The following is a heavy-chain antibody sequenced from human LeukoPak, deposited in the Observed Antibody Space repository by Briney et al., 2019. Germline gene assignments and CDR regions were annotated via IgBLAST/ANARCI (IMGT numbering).Heavy chain of an antibody. CDR1: GGTFSSYA. J-gene: IGHJ4*02. Sequence: ASAKVSCKASGGTFSSYAISWVRQAPGQGLEWMGRIIPILGIANYAQKFQGRVTITADKSTSTAYMELSSLRSEDTAVYYCAREGVKYCGGDCYSRLGLWGQGTLVTVSS. CDR3: AREGVKYCGGDCYSRLGL. D-gene: IGHD2-21*02. V-gene: IGHV1-69*04. CDR2: IIPILGIA.